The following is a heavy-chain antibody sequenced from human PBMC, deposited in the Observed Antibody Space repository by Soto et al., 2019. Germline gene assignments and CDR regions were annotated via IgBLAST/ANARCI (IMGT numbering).Heavy chain of an antibody. CDR3: AKDPSGGYDFWSGYDNWFDT. CDR2: ISGSGGST. CDR1: GLSFCSYA. J-gene: IGHJ5*02. Sequence: RLSCAACGLSFCSYAMSWARKDPGKGLEWVSAISGSGGSTYYADSVKGRFTISRDNSKNTLYLQMNSLRAEDTAVYYCAKDPSGGYDFWSGYDNWFDTWGQGTLVTVSS. V-gene: IGHV3-23*01. D-gene: IGHD3-3*01.